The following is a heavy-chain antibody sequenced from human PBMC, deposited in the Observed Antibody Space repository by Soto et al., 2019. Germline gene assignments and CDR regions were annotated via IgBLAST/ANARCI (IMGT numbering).Heavy chain of an antibody. D-gene: IGHD5-12*01. CDR3: ATGPIVANDAY. CDR2: IIPILGIA. V-gene: IGHV1-69*02. J-gene: IGHJ4*02. CDR1: GGTFSSYT. Sequence: QVQLVQSGAEVKKPGSSVKVSCKASGGTFSSYTISWVRQAPGQGLEWMGRIIPILGIANYAQKFQGRVTITADKSTSTAYMELSSLRSEDTAVYYCATGPIVANDAYWGQGTLVTVSS.